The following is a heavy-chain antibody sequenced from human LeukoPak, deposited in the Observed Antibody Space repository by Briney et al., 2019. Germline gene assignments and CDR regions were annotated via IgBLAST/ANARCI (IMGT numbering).Heavy chain of an antibody. J-gene: IGHJ6*03. CDR3: ARDLSTGYMDV. CDR2: IYTSGST. D-gene: IGHD3-16*02. CDR1: GGSISSGSYY. V-gene: IGHV4-61*02. Sequence: PSQTLSLTCTVSGGSISSGSYYWSWIRQPAGKGLEWIGRIYTSGSTNYNPSLKSRVTIPVDTSKNQFSLKLSSVTAADTAVYYCARDLSTGYMDVWGKGTTVTISS.